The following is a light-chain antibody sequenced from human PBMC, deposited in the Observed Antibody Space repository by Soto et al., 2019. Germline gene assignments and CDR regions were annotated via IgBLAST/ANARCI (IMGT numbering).Light chain of an antibody. Sequence: IVMRQSPDSLAVPLGERATINCKSSQSVFSRANGRDYIAWYQQKPGQPPKLLIYWATGVPARFSGSGSGTEFTLTISSLQSEDFAVYYCQQYKNWPPITFGQGTRLEIK. CDR2: WAT. V-gene: IGKV4-1*01. J-gene: IGKJ5*01. CDR3: QQYKNWPPIT. CDR1: QSVFSRANGRDY.